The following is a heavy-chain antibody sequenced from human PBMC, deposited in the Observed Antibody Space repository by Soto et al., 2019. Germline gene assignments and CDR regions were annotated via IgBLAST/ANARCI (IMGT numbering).Heavy chain of an antibody. CDR3: ARGYDHPGSVPHSDY. CDR1: GGSISSSSYY. CDR2: IYYSGST. D-gene: IGHD3-3*01. V-gene: IGHV4-39*01. J-gene: IGHJ4*02. Sequence: QLQLQESGPGLVKPSETLSLTCTVSGGSISSSSYYWGWIRQPPGKGLEWIGSIYYSGSTYYNPSLKSRVTISVDTSKNQFSLKLSSVTAADTAVYYCARGYDHPGSVPHSDYWGQGTLVTVSS.